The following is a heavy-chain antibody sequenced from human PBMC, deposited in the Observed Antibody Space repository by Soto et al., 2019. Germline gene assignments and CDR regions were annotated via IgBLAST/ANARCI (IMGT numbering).Heavy chain of an antibody. Sequence: QVQLVQSGAEVKKPGASVKVSCKASGYTFTSYYMHWVRQAPGQGLEWMGIINPSGGSTSYAQKFQGRVTMTRDTSTSTVYMELSSLRPEDTAVYSCARDVDQRATFDYWGQGTLVTVSS. D-gene: IGHD2-2*01. CDR3: ARDVDQRATFDY. J-gene: IGHJ4*02. V-gene: IGHV1-46*01. CDR2: INPSGGST. CDR1: GYTFTSYY.